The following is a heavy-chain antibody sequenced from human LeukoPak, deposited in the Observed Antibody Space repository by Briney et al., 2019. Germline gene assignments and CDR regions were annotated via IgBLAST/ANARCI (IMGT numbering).Heavy chain of an antibody. CDR2: ISSSSSYI. D-gene: IGHD2-2*01. CDR3: ARDMEVVVPAATHHAFDI. CDR1: GFTFSSYS. V-gene: IGHV3-21*01. J-gene: IGHJ3*02. Sequence: GGSLRLSCAASGFTFSSYSMNWVRQAPGKGLEWVSSISSSSSYIYYADSVKGRFTISRDNAKNSLYPQMNSLRAEDTAVYYCARDMEVVVPAATHHAFDIWGQGTMVTVSS.